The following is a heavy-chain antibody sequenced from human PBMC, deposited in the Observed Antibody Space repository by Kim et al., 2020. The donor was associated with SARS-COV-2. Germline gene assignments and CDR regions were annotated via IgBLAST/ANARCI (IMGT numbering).Heavy chain of an antibody. CDR3: ARGRGKYYYYGMDV. J-gene: IGHJ6*02. D-gene: IGHD1-26*01. Sequence: PSLKSRVTISVDTSKNQFSLKLSSVTAADTAVYYCARGRGKYYYYGMDVWGQGTTVTVSS. V-gene: IGHV4-59*09.